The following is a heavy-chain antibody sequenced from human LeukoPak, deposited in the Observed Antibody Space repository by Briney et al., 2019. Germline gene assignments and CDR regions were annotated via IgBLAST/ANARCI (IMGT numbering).Heavy chain of an antibody. D-gene: IGHD3-22*01. CDR2: ISHSGST. CDR3: ARDYRMTVIVD. J-gene: IGHJ4*02. Sequence: NPSETLSLTCTVSGGSISSSGYYWGWIRQPPGKGLEWIGSISHSGSTYYNPSLKSRVTILVDTSKNQFSLNLRSVTAADTGVYYCARDYRMTVIVDWGLGTLVTVSS. V-gene: IGHV4-39*07. CDR1: GGSISSSGYY.